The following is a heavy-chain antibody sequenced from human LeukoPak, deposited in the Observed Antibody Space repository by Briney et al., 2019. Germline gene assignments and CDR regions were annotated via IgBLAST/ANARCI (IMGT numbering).Heavy chain of an antibody. J-gene: IGHJ1*01. CDR2: ISGSGGST. D-gene: IGHD1-20*01. CDR1: GFTFSSYA. Sequence: GGSLRLSCAASGFTFSSYAMSWVRQAPGKGLEWVSAISGSGGSTYYADSVKGRFTISRDNSKNTLYLQMNSLRAEDTAVYYCAKDGISNWNPEYCQHWGQGTLVTVSS. V-gene: IGHV3-23*01. CDR3: AKDGISNWNPEYCQH.